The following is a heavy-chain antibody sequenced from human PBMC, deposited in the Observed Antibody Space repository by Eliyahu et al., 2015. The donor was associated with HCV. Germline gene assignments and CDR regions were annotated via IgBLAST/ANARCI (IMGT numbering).Heavy chain of an antibody. J-gene: IGHJ4*02. Sequence: QVQLQESGPGLVKPSXTLSLXCTXSGGSITSYXWNWIRQPPGKGLEGIAYIFLSGRNKXNPSLKSRVTISVDTSKNQVSLKLTSVTAADTAVYYCAAGRGGYFLDSWGQGTLVTVSS. CDR2: IFLSGRN. CDR1: GGSITSYX. V-gene: IGHV4-59*01. CDR3: AAGRGGYFLDS. D-gene: IGHD1-26*01.